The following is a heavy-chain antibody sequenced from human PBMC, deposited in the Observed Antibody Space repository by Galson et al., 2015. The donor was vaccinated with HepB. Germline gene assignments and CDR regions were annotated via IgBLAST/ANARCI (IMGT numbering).Heavy chain of an antibody. CDR2: INNGGTTT. CDR1: GFTLWNYW. Sequence: SLRLSCAASGFTLWNYWMHWVRQAPGKGLVWVSHINNGGTTTTYADSVKGRFTISRDNAKNTLYLQMNSLRAEDTAIYFCARDRQYGLEVWGQGTTVTVSS. V-gene: IGHV3-74*01. CDR3: ARDRQYGLEV. J-gene: IGHJ6*02.